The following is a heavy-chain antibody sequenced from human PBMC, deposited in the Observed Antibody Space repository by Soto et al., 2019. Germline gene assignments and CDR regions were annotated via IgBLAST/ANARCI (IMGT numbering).Heavy chain of an antibody. J-gene: IGHJ4*01. V-gene: IGHV1-3*01. CDR1: GCTFKNCV. D-gene: IGHD4-17*01. CDR3: ARDGSRDYGVYVGIDY. Sequence: ASVKVSCKASGCTFKNCVKHWVAKAPGHRLEWMGGINGGIGNTKYSQEFQARVTFTRDTSASTAYLELDSLRSEDTAVYYCARDGSRDYGVYVGIDYWG. CDR2: INGGIGNT.